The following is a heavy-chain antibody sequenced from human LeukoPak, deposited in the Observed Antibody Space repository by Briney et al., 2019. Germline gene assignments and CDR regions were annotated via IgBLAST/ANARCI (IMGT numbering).Heavy chain of an antibody. Sequence: GESLKISCKGSGYSFTSYWIGWVRQMPGKGLEWMGIIYPGDSDTRYSPSFQGQVTISADKSISTAYLQWSSLKASDTAMYYCARGEYYYDSSGYPFHAFDIWGQGTVVTVSS. CDR1: GYSFTSYW. CDR2: IYPGDSDT. V-gene: IGHV5-51*01. J-gene: IGHJ3*02. D-gene: IGHD3-22*01. CDR3: ARGEYYYDSSGYPFHAFDI.